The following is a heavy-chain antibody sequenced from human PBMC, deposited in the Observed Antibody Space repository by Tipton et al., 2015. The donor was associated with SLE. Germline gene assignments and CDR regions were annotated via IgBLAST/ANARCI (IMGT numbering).Heavy chain of an antibody. Sequence: GSLRLSCAASGFTFDDYTMHWVRQAPGKGLEWVSLISWDGGSTYYADSVKGRFTISRDNSKNSLYLQMNSLRTEDTALYYCAKNPPGISADYYYYGMDVWGQGTTVTVSS. V-gene: IGHV3-43*01. J-gene: IGHJ6*02. CDR3: AKNPPGISADYYYYGMDV. CDR2: ISWDGGST. D-gene: IGHD6-6*01. CDR1: GFTFDDYT.